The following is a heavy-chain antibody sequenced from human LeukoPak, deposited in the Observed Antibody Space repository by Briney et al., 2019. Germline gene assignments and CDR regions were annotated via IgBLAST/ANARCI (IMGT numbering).Heavy chain of an antibody. D-gene: IGHD6-6*01. V-gene: IGHV1-2*02. Sequence: ASVKVSCKASGYTFTGYYMHWVRQAPGQGLEWMGWINPNSGGTNYAQKFQGRVTMTRDTSISTAYMELSRLRSDDTAVYYCARALRSSSSSVGTNGFDPWGQGTLVTVSS. CDR2: INPNSGGT. CDR3: ARALRSSSSSVGTNGFDP. J-gene: IGHJ5*02. CDR1: GYTFTGYY.